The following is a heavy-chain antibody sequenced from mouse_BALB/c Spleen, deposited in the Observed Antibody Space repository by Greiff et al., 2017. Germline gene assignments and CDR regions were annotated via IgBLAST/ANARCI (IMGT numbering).Heavy chain of an antibody. CDR2: IDPANGNT. CDR3: ARCDGYPYYFDY. D-gene: IGHD2-3*01. CDR1: GFNIKDTY. V-gene: IGHV14-3*02. J-gene: IGHJ2*01. Sequence: VQLQQSGAELVKPGASVKLSCTASGFNIKDTYMHWVKQRPEQGLEWIGRIDPANGNTKYDPKFQGKATITADTSSNTAYLQLSSLTSEDTAVYYCARCDGYPYYFDYWGQGTTLTVSS.